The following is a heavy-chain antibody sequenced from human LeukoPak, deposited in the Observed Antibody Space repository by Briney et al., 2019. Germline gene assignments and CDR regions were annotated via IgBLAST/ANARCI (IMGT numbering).Heavy chain of an antibody. CDR3: ARGVYWASRVVAATLGDMDV. CDR1: GGSVSSGSYY. J-gene: IGHJ6*04. D-gene: IGHD2-15*01. V-gene: IGHV4-61*01. CDR2: IYYSGST. Sequence: PSETLSLTCTVSGGSVSSGSYYWSWIRQPPGKGLEWIGYIYYSGSTNYNPSLKSRVTISVDTSKNQFSLKLSSVTAADTAVYYCARGVYWASRVVAATLGDMDVWGKGTTVTVSS.